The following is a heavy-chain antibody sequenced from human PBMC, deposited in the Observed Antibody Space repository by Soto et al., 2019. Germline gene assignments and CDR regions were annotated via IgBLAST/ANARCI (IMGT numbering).Heavy chain of an antibody. V-gene: IGHV1-2*04. CDR2: INPNSGGT. J-gene: IGHJ4*02. CDR3: ARARITIFGVVTEEYYFDY. D-gene: IGHD3-3*01. Sequence: ASVKVSCKASGYTFIDYYMHWLRQAPGQGLEWMGWINPNSGGTNYAQKFQGWVTMTRDTSISTAYMELSRLRSDDTAVFYCARARITIFGVVTEEYYFDYWGQGTLVTVSS. CDR1: GYTFIDYY.